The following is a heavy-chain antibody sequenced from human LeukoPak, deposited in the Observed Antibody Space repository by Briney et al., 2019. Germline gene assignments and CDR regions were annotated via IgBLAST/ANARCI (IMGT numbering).Heavy chain of an antibody. CDR3: ARDSSSSGWFGYLDY. D-gene: IGHD6-19*01. J-gene: IGHJ4*02. V-gene: IGHV3-7*01. CDR1: GFTFSNYW. Sequence: GGSLRLSCAVSGFTFSNYWMNWVRQAPGKGLEWVANIKEGGGEKYYVDSVKGRFTISRDNAKRSLYLQMNSLRAEDTAVYYCARDSSSSGWFGYLDYWGQGTLVTVSS. CDR2: IKEGGGEK.